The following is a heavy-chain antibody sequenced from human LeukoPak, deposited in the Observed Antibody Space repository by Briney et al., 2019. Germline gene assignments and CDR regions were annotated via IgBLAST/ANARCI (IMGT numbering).Heavy chain of an antibody. CDR3: ARDRLSPGPDGNWFDP. CDR1: GYTFNIYG. V-gene: IGHV1-18*01. J-gene: IGHJ5*02. CDR2: ISVYNGNT. D-gene: IGHD1-14*01. Sequence: ASVTVSFKASGYTFNIYGISWVRQAPGQGLEWMGWISVYNGNTNYAQKLQGRVPMTTHTSTNTAYMELRSLRSDDAAVYYCARDRLSPGPDGNWFDPWGQGTLVTVSS.